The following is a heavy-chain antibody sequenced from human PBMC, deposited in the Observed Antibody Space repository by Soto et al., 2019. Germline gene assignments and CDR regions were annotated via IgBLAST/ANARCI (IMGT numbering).Heavy chain of an antibody. V-gene: IGHV1-46*01. CDR3: ARGDKGEQLVPSYYYFDY. CDR1: GYTFTSYY. D-gene: IGHD6-6*01. CDR2: INPSGGST. J-gene: IGHJ4*02. Sequence: ASVKVSCKASGYTFTSYYMHWVRQAPGQGLEWMGIINPSGGSTSYAQKFQGRVTMTRDTSTSTVYMELSSLRSEDTAVYYCARGDKGEQLVPSYYYFDYWGQGTLVTVSS.